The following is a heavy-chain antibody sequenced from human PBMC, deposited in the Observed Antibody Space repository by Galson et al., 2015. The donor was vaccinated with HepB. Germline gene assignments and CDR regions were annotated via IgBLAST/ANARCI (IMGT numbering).Heavy chain of an antibody. J-gene: IGHJ4*02. D-gene: IGHD3-9*01. V-gene: IGHV2-5*02. Sequence: PALVKPTQTLTMTCTFSGFSLSTSGVGVGWIRQPPGKALEWLALIYWAADNRYSPSLKSRLTITKDTSKNQVVLTMTNMDPVDTATYYCARTRYFDWLSQSYYFDYWGQGTLVTVSS. CDR1: GFSLSTSGVG. CDR3: ARTRYFDWLSQSYYFDY. CDR2: IYWAADN.